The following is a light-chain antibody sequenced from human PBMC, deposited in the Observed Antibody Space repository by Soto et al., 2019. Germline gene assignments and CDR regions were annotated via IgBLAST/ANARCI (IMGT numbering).Light chain of an antibody. CDR2: WAS. V-gene: IGKV4-1*01. Sequence: DIVMTQSPDSLAVSLGERATINCKSSQIVLYSSNNKNHLAWYQQKPGQSPKLVIYWASTRESGVPDRCSGSGSGTDFTLTISSLQAECVAGYHCYEYFSTPRPFGGGTKVDI. CDR1: QIVLYSSNNKNH. CDR3: YEYFSTPRP. J-gene: IGKJ4*01.